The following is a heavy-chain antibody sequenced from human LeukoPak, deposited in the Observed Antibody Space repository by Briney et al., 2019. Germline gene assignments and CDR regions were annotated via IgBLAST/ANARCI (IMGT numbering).Heavy chain of an antibody. CDR3: ARGDYYDSSGYYYEAY. CDR2: ISTTSSYI. Sequence: GVSLRLSCAASGFTFSSYSINGVRQPPGKGREWVSSISTTSSYIYYADSVKGRFTISRDNAKNSLYLQMNSLRAEDTAVYYCARGDYYDSSGYYYEAYWGQGTLVTVSS. CDR1: GFTFSSYS. D-gene: IGHD3-22*01. J-gene: IGHJ4*02. V-gene: IGHV3-21*01.